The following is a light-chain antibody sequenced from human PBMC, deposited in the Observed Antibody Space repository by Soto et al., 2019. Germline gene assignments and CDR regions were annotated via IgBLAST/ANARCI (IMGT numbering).Light chain of an antibody. CDR1: SSDVGSYNL. V-gene: IGLV2-23*02. Sequence: QSALTQPASVSGSPGQSITISCTGTSSDVGSYNLASWYQQHPTKAPKLMIYEVNKRPSGVSNRFSGSKSDNTASLTISGLQAEDEADYYCCSYAGSSTLAVFGGGTQLTVL. CDR3: CSYAGSSTLAV. CDR2: EVN. J-gene: IGLJ7*01.